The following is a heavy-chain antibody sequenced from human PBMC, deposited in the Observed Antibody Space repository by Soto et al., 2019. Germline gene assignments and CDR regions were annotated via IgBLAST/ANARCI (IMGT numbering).Heavy chain of an antibody. J-gene: IGHJ5*02. Sequence: SGPTLVNPTQTLTLTCTFSGFSLSTSGMCVNWIRQPPGKALEWLARIDWDDSTYYSTSLKTRLTISKDTSKNQVVLTMTNMDPVDTATYYCARTTTIMNWFDPWGQGATVTVSS. V-gene: IGHV2-70*11. CDR1: GFSLSTSGMC. D-gene: IGHD3-22*01. CDR3: ARTTTIMNWFDP. CDR2: IDWDDST.